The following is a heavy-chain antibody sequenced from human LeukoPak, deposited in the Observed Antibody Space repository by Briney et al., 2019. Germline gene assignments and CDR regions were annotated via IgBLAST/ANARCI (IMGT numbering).Heavy chain of an antibody. V-gene: IGHV3-30-3*01. Sequence: PGGSLRLSCAASGFTFSSYAMHWVRQAPGKRLERVAVISYDGSNKYYADSVKGRFTISRDNSKNTLYLQMNSLRAEDTAVYYCARDRSSGWPEYFQHWGQGTLVTVSS. CDR3: ARDRSSGWPEYFQH. D-gene: IGHD6-19*01. J-gene: IGHJ1*01. CDR1: GFTFSSYA. CDR2: ISYDGSNK.